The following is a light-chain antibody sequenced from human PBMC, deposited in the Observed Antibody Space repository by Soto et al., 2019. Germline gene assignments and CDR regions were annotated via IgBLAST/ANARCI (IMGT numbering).Light chain of an antibody. V-gene: IGLV2-8*01. Sequence: QSVLTQPPSASGSPGQSVTISCTGTSSDVGDYNYVSWYQQRPGKAPKLMIYDVSERPSGVPDRFSASKSGNTASLTVSGLQAEDEADYYCSSSAGSNNLVFGTGTKSPS. J-gene: IGLJ1*01. CDR1: SSDVGDYNY. CDR2: DVS. CDR3: SSSAGSNNLV.